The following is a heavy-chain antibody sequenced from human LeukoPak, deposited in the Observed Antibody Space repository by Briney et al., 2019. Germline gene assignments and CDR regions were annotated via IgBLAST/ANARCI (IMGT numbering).Heavy chain of an antibody. CDR3: ARDSSGWPILS. D-gene: IGHD6-19*01. CDR1: GGSISSSSYY. J-gene: IGHJ5*02. CDR2: IYYSGST. V-gene: IGHV4-39*02. Sequence: PSETLSLTCTVSGGSISSSSYYWGWIRQPPGKGLERIGSIYYSGSTYYNPSLKSRVTISVDTSKNQFSLKLSSVTAADTAVYYCARDSSGWPILSWGQGTLVTVSS.